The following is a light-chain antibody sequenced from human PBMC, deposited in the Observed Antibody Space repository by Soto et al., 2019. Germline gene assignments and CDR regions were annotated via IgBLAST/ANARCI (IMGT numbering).Light chain of an antibody. CDR2: GTS. J-gene: IGKJ1*01. V-gene: IGKV3-20*01. CDR3: QDYGTSRT. Sequence: EVVLTQSPGTLSLSPGERATLSCRASQSVSGTSLAWYQQKPGQAPRLLIYGTSSRATGIPDRFSGSGSGPDFTLTISRLEPDDFAVYYCQDYGTSRTFGQGTKVEVK. CDR1: QSVSGTS.